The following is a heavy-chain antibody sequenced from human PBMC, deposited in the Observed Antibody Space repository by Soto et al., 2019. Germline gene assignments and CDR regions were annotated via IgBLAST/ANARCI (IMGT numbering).Heavy chain of an antibody. Sequence: GESLKISCKGSGYNFSNYWIGWVCQMAGKGLEWMGIIYPGDSDTRYSPSFQGQVTISADKSISTAYLQWSSLKASDTAMYYCARPGRVGATSWDYWGQGTLVTVSS. V-gene: IGHV5-51*01. CDR2: IYPGDSDT. CDR3: ARPGRVGATSWDY. J-gene: IGHJ4*02. CDR1: GYNFSNYW. D-gene: IGHD1-26*01.